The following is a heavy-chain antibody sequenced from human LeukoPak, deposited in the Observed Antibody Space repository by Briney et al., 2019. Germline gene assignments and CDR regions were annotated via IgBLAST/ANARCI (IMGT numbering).Heavy chain of an antibody. CDR2: IYPGESDT. V-gene: IGHV5-51*01. Sequence: GESLKISCKASGYSFTSYWIVWVRQMPEEGLEWMVIIYPGESDTRYSPSFQGQVTISADKSISTAYLQWSSLKASDTAMYYCARSGMEYYYGMDVWGQGTTVTVSS. CDR3: ARSGMEYYYGMDV. CDR1: GYSFTSYW. J-gene: IGHJ6*02. D-gene: IGHD3-3*01.